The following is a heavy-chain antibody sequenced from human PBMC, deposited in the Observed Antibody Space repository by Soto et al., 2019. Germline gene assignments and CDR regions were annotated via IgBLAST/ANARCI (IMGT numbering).Heavy chain of an antibody. CDR2: ISDSGATT. CDR3: AKEDTSSGSLDY. J-gene: IGHJ4*02. CDR1: GFPFGENA. V-gene: IGHV3-23*01. D-gene: IGHD6-19*01. Sequence: GGSLRLSCAASGFPFGENAMSWVRQAPGKGLEWVSGISDSGATTYYADSVRGRFTISRDNSKNTLYLQMKSLRAEDSASCYCAKEDTSSGSLDYWGQGALVTVSS.